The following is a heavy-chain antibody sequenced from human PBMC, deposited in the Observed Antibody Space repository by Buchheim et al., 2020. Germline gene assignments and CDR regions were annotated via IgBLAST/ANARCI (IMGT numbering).Heavy chain of an antibody. D-gene: IGHD6-13*01. CDR3: ARAVSIAAAGTESLAKYNWFDP. CDR2: INPNSGGT. V-gene: IGHV1-2*04. Sequence: QVQLVQSGAEVKKPGASVKVSCKASGYTFTGYYMHWVRQAPGQGLEWMGWINPNSGGTNYAQKFQGWVTMTRDTSISTAYMELSRLRSDDTAVYYCARAVSIAAAGTESLAKYNWFDPWGQGTL. CDR1: GYTFTGYY. J-gene: IGHJ5*02.